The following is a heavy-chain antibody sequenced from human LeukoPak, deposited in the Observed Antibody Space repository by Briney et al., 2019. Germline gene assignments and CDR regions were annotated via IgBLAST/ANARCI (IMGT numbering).Heavy chain of an antibody. Sequence: SVKVSCKASGYTFTSYDISWVRQAPGQGLEWMGRIIPIFGTANYAQKFQGRVTITTDESTSTAYMELSSLRSEDTAVYYCARDSLTALDYWGQGTLVTVSS. J-gene: IGHJ4*02. CDR3: ARDSLTALDY. CDR1: GYTFTSYD. D-gene: IGHD2-21*02. CDR2: IIPIFGTA. V-gene: IGHV1-69*05.